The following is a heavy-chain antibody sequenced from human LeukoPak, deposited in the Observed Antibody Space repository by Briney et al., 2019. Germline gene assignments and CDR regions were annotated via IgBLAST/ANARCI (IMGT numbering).Heavy chain of an antibody. D-gene: IGHD2-2*02. CDR2: INPSSGGT. V-gene: IGHV1-2*02. Sequence: ASVKVSCKASGYTFTGYYMHWVRQAPGQGLEWMGWINPSSGGTNYAQKFQGRVTMTRDTSISTAYMELSRLRSDDTAVYYCARDLYCSSTSCYTHWFDPWGQGTLVTVSS. J-gene: IGHJ5*02. CDR3: ARDLYCSSTSCYTHWFDP. CDR1: GYTFTGYY.